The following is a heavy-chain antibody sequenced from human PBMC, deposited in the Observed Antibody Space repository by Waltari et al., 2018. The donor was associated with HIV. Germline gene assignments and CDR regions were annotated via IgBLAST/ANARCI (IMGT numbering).Heavy chain of an antibody. CDR1: GGSISSSSYY. J-gene: IGHJ5*02. D-gene: IGHD2-2*02. V-gene: IGHV4-39*07. Sequence: QLQLQESGPGLVKPSETLSLTCTVSGGSISSSSYYWGWIRQPPGKGLEWIGSIYYSGSTYYIPSLKSRVTISVDTSKNQFSLKLSSVTAADTAVYYCARKRGYCSSTSCYTRFDPWGQGTLVTVSS. CDR2: IYYSGST. CDR3: ARKRGYCSSTSCYTRFDP.